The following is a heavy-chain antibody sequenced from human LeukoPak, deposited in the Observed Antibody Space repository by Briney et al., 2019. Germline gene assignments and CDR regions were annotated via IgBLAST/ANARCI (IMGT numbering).Heavy chain of an antibody. Sequence: QPGGSLRLSCAASGFTFSSYAMSWVRQAPGKGLEWVSAISNSGGSRYYADSVKGRFTISRDNSKNTLYLQMKSLRAEDTAVYFCAKGLSVDWLPNDYWGQGTLVTVSS. D-gene: IGHD3-9*01. CDR2: ISNSGGSR. CDR3: AKGLSVDWLPNDY. V-gene: IGHV3-23*01. CDR1: GFTFSSYA. J-gene: IGHJ4*02.